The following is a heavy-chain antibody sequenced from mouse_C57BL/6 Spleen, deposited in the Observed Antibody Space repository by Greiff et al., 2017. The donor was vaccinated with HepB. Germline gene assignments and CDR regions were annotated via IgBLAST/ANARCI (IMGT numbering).Heavy chain of an antibody. V-gene: IGHV1-4*01. CDR1: GYTFTSYT. Sequence: VQLQQSGAELARPGASVKMSCKASGYTFTSYTMHWVKQRPGQGLDWIGYINPSSGYTKYNQKFKDKATLTADKSSSTAYMQLSSLTSEDSAVYYCARWDDGLYYFDYWGQGTTLTVSS. D-gene: IGHD2-3*01. CDR2: INPSSGYT. J-gene: IGHJ2*01. CDR3: ARWDDGLYYFDY.